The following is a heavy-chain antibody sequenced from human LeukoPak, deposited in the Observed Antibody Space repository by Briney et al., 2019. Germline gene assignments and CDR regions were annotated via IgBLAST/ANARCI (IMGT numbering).Heavy chain of an antibody. CDR3: ARVEGSGSYDY. D-gene: IGHD1-26*01. CDR1: GYPFTGYY. Sequence: GESLKISCKGSGYPFTGYYMHWVRQAPGQGLEWMGRINPNSGGTNYAQKFQGRVTMTRDTSISTAYMELSRLRSDYTAVYYCARVEGSGSYDYWGQGTLVTVSS. V-gene: IGHV1-2*06. CDR2: INPNSGGT. J-gene: IGHJ4*02.